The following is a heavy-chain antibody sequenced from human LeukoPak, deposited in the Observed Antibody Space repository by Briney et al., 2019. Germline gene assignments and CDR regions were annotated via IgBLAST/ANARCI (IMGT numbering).Heavy chain of an antibody. CDR2: IYYSGST. CDR3: ARQAGPYCTGTSCYLDY. J-gene: IGHJ4*02. V-gene: IGHV4-59*08. D-gene: IGHD2-2*01. Sequence: SETLSLTCTVSGGSISSYYWSWIRQPPGKGLEWIGYIYYSGSTNYNPSLKSRVTIPVDTSKTQFSLRLSSVTAADTAVYYCARQAGPYCTGTSCYLDYWGQGTLVTVSS. CDR1: GGSISSYY.